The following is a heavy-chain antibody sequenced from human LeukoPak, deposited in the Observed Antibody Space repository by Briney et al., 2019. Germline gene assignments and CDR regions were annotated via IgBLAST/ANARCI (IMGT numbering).Heavy chain of an antibody. V-gene: IGHV4-59*11. CDR1: GGSISSHY. CDR3: AREAIAAAGNHWFDP. CDR2: VFYSGST. D-gene: IGHD6-13*01. Sequence: SETLSLTCTVSGGSISSHYWSWIRQPPGKGLEWIGYVFYSGSTNYNPSLKSRVTISVDTSKNQFSLNLSSVTAADTAVYYCAREAIAAAGNHWFDPWGQGILVTVSS. J-gene: IGHJ5*02.